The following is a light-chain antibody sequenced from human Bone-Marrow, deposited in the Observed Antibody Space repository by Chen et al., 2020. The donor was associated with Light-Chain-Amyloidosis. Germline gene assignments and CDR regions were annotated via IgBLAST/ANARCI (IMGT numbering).Light chain of an antibody. CDR3: QHHGGSAWT. Sequence: EVVLTQSPGTLSLSPGERAALSCRASQSLGSAYVAWYQQKPGQAPRLLISGASRRATGIPDRFSDSGSGTDFTLTITSLEPEDFAVYYCQHHGGSAWTFGPGTKVEIK. CDR1: QSLGSAY. J-gene: IGKJ1*01. CDR2: GAS. V-gene: IGKV3-20*01.